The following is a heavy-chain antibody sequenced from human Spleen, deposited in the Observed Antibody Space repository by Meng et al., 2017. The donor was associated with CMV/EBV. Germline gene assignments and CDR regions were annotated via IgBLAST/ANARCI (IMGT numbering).Heavy chain of an antibody. D-gene: IGHD3-22*01. CDR1: GYSFPTYW. CDR2: IHPGDSDT. V-gene: IGHV5-51*01. Sequence: GESLTISCKASGYSFPTYWIGWVRQMPGKGLEWMGIIHPGDSDTRYSLSFQGQVTMSVDKSNSTAYLQWNSLEASDPAIYYCARHGVTTSVVVLYDSWGQGTLVTVSS. J-gene: IGHJ4*02. CDR3: ARHGVTTSVVVLYDS.